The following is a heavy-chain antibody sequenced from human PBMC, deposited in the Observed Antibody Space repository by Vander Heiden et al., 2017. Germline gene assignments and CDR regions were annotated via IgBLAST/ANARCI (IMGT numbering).Heavy chain of an antibody. CDR3: ARHVDGSGGLGDFDY. CDR2: LSYSGST. Sequence: QLQLQESGPGLVKPSQTLSPTCPVSGGSINISGYYWGWIRQPPGKGLEWIGSLSYSGSTYYSPSLKSRVTISVDTSKNQFSLKLSSVTAADTAVYYCARHVDGSGGLGDFDYWGQGTLVIVSS. CDR1: GGSINISGYY. J-gene: IGHJ4*02. V-gene: IGHV4-39*01. D-gene: IGHD2-15*01.